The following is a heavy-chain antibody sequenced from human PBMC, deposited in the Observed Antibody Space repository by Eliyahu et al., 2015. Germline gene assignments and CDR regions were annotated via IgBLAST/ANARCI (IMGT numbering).Heavy chain of an antibody. CDR2: AYYRSKWYI. Sequence: QVHLQQSGPGLVQPSQTLSLTCAISGDSVSSKTXAWNWXRQSPSRGLEWLGRAYYRSKWYIDYAESVKGRMFINPDTSKNQFSLQLISVTPEDAAVYYCARSQPQNGGNGAYSDYWGQGTLVTVSS. D-gene: IGHD4-23*01. J-gene: IGHJ4*01. CDR3: ARSQPQNGGNGAYSDY. CDR1: GDSVSSKTXA. V-gene: IGHV6-1*01.